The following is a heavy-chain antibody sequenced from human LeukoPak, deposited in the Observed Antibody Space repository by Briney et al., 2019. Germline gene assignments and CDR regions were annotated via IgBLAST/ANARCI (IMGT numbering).Heavy chain of an antibody. Sequence: GGSLRLSCAASGFTFNNYAMNWVRQAPGKGLEWVSGVSAPGGRAYYADSVKGRFTISRDNSKNTLSLQMNSLRAEDTAVYYCARDLGAGLGEAFDIWGQGTMVTVSS. J-gene: IGHJ3*02. CDR2: VSAPGGRA. D-gene: IGHD3-16*01. CDR3: ARDLGAGLGEAFDI. CDR1: GFTFNNYA. V-gene: IGHV3-23*01.